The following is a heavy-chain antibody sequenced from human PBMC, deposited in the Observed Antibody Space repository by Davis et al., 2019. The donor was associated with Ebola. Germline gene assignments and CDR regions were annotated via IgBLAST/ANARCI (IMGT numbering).Heavy chain of an antibody. J-gene: IGHJ4*02. CDR2: IIPILGIA. Sequence: SVKVSCKASGGTFSSYAISWVRQAPGQGLEWMGRIIPILGIANYAQKFQGRVTITADKSTSTAYMELSSLRSEDTAVYYCAREEYCSSTTCYSPFDYWGQGTLVTVSS. V-gene: IGHV1-69*04. CDR1: GGTFSSYA. CDR3: AREEYCSSTTCYSPFDY. D-gene: IGHD2-2*01.